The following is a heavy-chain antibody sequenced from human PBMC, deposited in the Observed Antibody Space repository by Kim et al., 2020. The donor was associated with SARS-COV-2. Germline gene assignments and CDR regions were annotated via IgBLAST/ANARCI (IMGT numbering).Heavy chain of an antibody. CDR1: GGSISSYY. D-gene: IGHD6-19*01. J-gene: IGHJ6*02. Sequence: SETLSLTCTVSGGSISSYYWSWIRQPPGKGLEWIGYIYYSGSTNYNPSLKSRVTISVDTSKNQFSLKLSSVTAADTAVYYCARGFNQWLAPQMPYYYYYYGMDVWGQGTTVTVSS. CDR3: ARGFNQWLAPQMPYYYYYYGMDV. V-gene: IGHV4-59*01. CDR2: IYYSGST.